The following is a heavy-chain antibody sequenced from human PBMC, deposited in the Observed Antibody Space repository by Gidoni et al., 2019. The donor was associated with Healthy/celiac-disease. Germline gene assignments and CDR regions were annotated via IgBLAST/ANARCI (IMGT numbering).Heavy chain of an antibody. D-gene: IGHD3-10*01. CDR3: ASLPYYYGSGSYYPYYFDY. CDR2: IYYSGST. Sequence: QVQLQESGPGLVKPSETLSLTCTVSGRSISSYYWSWIRQPPGKGLEWIGYIYYSGSTNYNPSLKSRVTISVDTSKNQFSLKLSSVTAADTAVYYCASLPYYYGSGSYYPYYFDYWGQGTLVTVSS. CDR1: GRSISSYY. V-gene: IGHV4-59*01. J-gene: IGHJ4*02.